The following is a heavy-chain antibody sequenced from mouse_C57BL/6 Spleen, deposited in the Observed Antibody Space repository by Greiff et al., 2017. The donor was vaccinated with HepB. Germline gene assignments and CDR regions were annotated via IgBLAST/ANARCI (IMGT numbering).Heavy chain of an antibody. V-gene: IGHV1-81*01. CDR2: IYPRSGNT. CDR1: GYTFTSYG. D-gene: IGHD1-1*02. J-gene: IGHJ3*01. Sequence: VQLQQSGAELARPGASVKLSCKASGYTFTSYGISWVKQRTGQGLEWIGEIYPRSGNTYYNEKFKGKATLTVDTSSSTAYMELHSLTSEDSAVYFCARPGGGYDPPFAYWGQGTLVTVSA. CDR3: ARPGGGYDPPFAY.